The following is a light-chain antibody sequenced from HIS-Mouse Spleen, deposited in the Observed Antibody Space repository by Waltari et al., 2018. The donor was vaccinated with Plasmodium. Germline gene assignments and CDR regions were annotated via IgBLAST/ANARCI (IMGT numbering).Light chain of an antibody. CDR3: QQYGSSPYT. Sequence: EIVLTQSPGTLSLSPGERATLSCRASQSVSRSYLAWYQQKPGQDPRLLIYGASRRATGIPDRFSGSGSGTDFTLTISRLEPEDFAVYYCQQYGSSPYTFGQGTKLEIK. V-gene: IGKV3-20*01. CDR1: QSVSRSY. J-gene: IGKJ2*01. CDR2: GAS.